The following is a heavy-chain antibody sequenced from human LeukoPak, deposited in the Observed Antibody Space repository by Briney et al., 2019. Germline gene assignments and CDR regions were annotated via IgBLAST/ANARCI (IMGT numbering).Heavy chain of an antibody. CDR2: INTNTGNP. V-gene: IGHV7-4-1*02. CDR3: ARGGYCSGGSCLYNWFDP. D-gene: IGHD2-15*01. CDR1: GYTFTGYA. Sequence: ASVKVSCKASGYTFTGYAMNWVRQAPGQGLEWMGWINTNTGNPTYAQGFTGRFVFSLDTSVSTAYLQISSLKAEDTAVYYCARGGYCSGGSCLYNWFDPWGQGTLVTVSS. J-gene: IGHJ5*02.